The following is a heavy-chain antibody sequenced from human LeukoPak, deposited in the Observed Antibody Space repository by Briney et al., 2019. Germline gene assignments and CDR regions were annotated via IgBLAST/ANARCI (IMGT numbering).Heavy chain of an antibody. V-gene: IGHV3-64*01. CDR1: GFTFSDYR. CDR3: TREEPPGSNEF. Sequence: GGSLRLSCAASGFTFSDYRMNWVRQAPGKGPEYVSAIDGHGGSTYYATSVKGRFTISRDNSKNTLYLQMGSLRSEDMAVYYCTREEPPGSNEFWGQGTLVTVSS. D-gene: IGHD2-8*01. J-gene: IGHJ4*02. CDR2: IDGHGGST.